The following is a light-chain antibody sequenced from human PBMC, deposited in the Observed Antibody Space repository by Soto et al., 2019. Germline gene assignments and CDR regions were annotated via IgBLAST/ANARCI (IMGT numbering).Light chain of an antibody. CDR2: KAS. Sequence: DIQMTQSPSTLSASVGDRVTIACRASQTISSWLAWYQQKSGKPPKLLIYKASSLATGVPSRFSGSGSGTEFTLTISSLQPDDSATYYCQQYTGSSYTFGQGTKLEIK. V-gene: IGKV1-5*03. CDR3: QQYTGSSYT. J-gene: IGKJ2*01. CDR1: QTISSW.